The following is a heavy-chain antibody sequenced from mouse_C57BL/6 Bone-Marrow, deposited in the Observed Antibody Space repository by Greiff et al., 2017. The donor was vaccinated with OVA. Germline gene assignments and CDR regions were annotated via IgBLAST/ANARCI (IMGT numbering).Heavy chain of an antibody. CDR3: AGAKRDYYGSSLYAMDD. J-gene: IGHJ4*01. D-gene: IGHD1-1*01. CDR2: IYPGDGDT. Sequence: QVQLKQSGAELVKPGASVKISCKASGYAFSSYWMNWVKQRPGKGLEWIGQIYPGDGDTNYNGKFKGKATLTADKSSSTAYMQLSSLTSEDSAVYFCAGAKRDYYGSSLYAMDDWGQGTSVTVSS. V-gene: IGHV1-80*01. CDR1: GYAFSSYW.